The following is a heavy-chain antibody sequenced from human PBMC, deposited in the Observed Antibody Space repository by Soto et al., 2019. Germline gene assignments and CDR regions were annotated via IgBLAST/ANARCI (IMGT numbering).Heavy chain of an antibody. Sequence: QVQLVQSGAEVKKPGASVKVSCKASGYTFTSYDINWVRQATGQGLEWMGWMNPNSGNTGYAQKFQGRVTMTRNTSISTAYMELSSLRSEDTAVYYCARGGGYSSSWYDDYYYYGMDVWGQGTTVTVSS. CDR3: ARGGGYSSSWYDDYYYYGMDV. V-gene: IGHV1-8*01. D-gene: IGHD6-13*01. J-gene: IGHJ6*02. CDR2: MNPNSGNT. CDR1: GYTFTSYD.